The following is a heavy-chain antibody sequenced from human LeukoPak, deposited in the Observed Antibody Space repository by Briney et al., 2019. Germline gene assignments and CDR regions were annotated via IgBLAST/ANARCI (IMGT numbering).Heavy chain of an antibody. J-gene: IGHJ6*02. CDR3: ARGGYGYYYYYYYGMDV. Sequence: ASVKVSCKASGYTFTGYYMHWVRQAPGQGLEWMGWINPNSGGTNYAQKFQGWVTMTRDTSISTAYMELSRLRSDDTAVYYCARGGYGYYYYYYYGMDVWGQGTTDTVSS. D-gene: IGHD5-18*01. CDR2: INPNSGGT. V-gene: IGHV1-2*04. CDR1: GYTFTGYY.